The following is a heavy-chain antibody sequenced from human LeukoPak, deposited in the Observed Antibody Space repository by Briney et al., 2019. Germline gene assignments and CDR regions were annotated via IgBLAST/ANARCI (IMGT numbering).Heavy chain of an antibody. J-gene: IGHJ4*02. V-gene: IGHV3-21*01. CDR1: GFTFSSYS. D-gene: IGHD1-26*01. Sequence: PGGSLRLSCAASGFTFSSYSMNWVRQAPGKGLEWVSSISSSSSYIYYADSVKGRFTISRDNAKNSLYLQMNSLRAEDTAVYYCARGLDHSGSYEFDYWGQGTLVTVSS. CDR2: ISSSSSYI. CDR3: ARGLDHSGSYEFDY.